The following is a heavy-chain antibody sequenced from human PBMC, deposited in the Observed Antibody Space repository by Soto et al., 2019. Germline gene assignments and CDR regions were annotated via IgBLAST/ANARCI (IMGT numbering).Heavy chain of an antibody. CDR2: ISGDGRNT. CDR1: GFTFSSYA. Sequence: PGGSLRLSCAASGFTFSSYAMRWVRQAPGKGLEWVSAISGDGRNTYYADSVRGRLTISRDNSKNTLSLQMNSLRAEDTAVYYCAKAMNIYYFDYWGQGTLVTVSS. V-gene: IGHV3-23*01. J-gene: IGHJ4*02. CDR3: AKAMNIYYFDY.